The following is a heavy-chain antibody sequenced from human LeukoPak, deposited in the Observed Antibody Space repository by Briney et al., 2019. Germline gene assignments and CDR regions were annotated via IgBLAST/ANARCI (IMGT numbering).Heavy chain of an antibody. CDR1: GFSLGDYW. V-gene: IGHV3-7*01. Sequence: GGSLRLSCAASGFSLGDYWMSWVRQAPGKGLEWVANINEAGTMKSVADSVKGRFTISRDNTKNSLYLEMNSLRAEDTAMYYCARDEPGYGEFLLYWGQGTLLTVSS. D-gene: IGHD3-10*01. J-gene: IGHJ4*02. CDR2: INEAGTMK. CDR3: ARDEPGYGEFLLY.